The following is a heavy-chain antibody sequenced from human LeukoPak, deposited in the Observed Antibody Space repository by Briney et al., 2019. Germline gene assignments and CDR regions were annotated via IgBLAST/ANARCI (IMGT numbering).Heavy chain of an antibody. CDR1: GGSISNYY. CDR3: ARHPFATPFDY. D-gene: IGHD2-15*01. CDR2: MYHTGHT. V-gene: IGHV4-59*08. J-gene: IGHJ4*02. Sequence: SETLSLTCNVSGGSISNYYWSWIRQPPGKGLEWIGYMYHTGHTMYNSSLKSRVTMSLDTSKNHFSLRLSSVTAADTAVYYCARHPFATPFDYWGPGTLVTVSS.